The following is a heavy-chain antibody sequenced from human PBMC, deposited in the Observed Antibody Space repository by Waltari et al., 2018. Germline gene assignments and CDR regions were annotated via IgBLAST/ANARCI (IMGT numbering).Heavy chain of an antibody. CDR1: GFTVSSNY. V-gene: IGHV3-53*01. CDR2: IYSGGST. CDR3: ARRSSAASYDYYGMDV. Sequence: EVQLVESGGGLIQPGGSLRLSCAASGFTVSSNYMSWVRQAPGKGLEWVSVIYSGGSTYYADSGKGRFTSSRDNSKNTLYLQMNSLRAEDTAVYDCARRSSAASYDYYGMDVWGQGTTGTVSS. J-gene: IGHJ6*02. D-gene: IGHD6-6*01.